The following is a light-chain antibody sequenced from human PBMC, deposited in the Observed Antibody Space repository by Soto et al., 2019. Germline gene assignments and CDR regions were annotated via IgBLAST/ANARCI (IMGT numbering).Light chain of an antibody. CDR3: GSFTTSIIWL. CDR1: SSDLGDDKY. CDR2: GVT. Sequence: QSALSQPASVSGSPGQSITMSCTGSSSDLGDDKYVSWYQQQPGKGPNLLIYGVTNRPSGVSNRFSGSKSGNTASLTISGLQVEDEADYFCGSFTTSIIWLFGGGTKLTVL. V-gene: IGLV2-14*01. J-gene: IGLJ3*02.